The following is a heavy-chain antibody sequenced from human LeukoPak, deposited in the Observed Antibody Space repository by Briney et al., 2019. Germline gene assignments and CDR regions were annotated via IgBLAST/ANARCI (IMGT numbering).Heavy chain of an antibody. CDR2: INAGNGNT. J-gene: IGHJ4*02. Sequence: GASVKVSCKASGYTFTSYAMHWVRQAPGQRLEWMGWINAGNGNTKYSQKFQGRVTITRDTSASTAYMELNSLRAEDTAVYYCAIAERRSPIDYWGQGTLVTVSS. D-gene: IGHD1-1*01. CDR3: AIAERRSPIDY. V-gene: IGHV1-3*01. CDR1: GYTFTSYA.